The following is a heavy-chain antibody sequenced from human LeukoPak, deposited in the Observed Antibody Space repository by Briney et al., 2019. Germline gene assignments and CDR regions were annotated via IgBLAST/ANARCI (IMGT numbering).Heavy chain of an antibody. CDR1: GFTFSSYA. V-gene: IGHV3-23*01. CDR2: ISGSGGST. D-gene: IGHD5-24*01. CDR3: AKDPRVGSRVATPCH. J-gene: IGHJ4*02. Sequence: GGSLRLSCAASGFTFSSYAMSWVRQAPGKGLEWVSAISGSGGSTYYADSVKGRFTISRDNSKSTLFLQMDSLRTEDTAVYYCAKDPRVGSRVATPCHWGQGTLVTVSS.